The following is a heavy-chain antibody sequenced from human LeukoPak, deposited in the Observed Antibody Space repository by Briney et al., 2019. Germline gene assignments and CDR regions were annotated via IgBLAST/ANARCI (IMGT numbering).Heavy chain of an antibody. V-gene: IGHV3-33*06. CDR1: GFTFSSYG. D-gene: IGHD6-19*01. Sequence: ESGGSLRLSCAASGFTFSSYGMHWVRQAPGKGLEWVAVIWYDGSNKYYADSVKGRFTISRDNSKNTLYLQMNSLRAEDTAVYYCAKVQAYSSGWYEYFQHWGQGTLVTVSS. CDR3: AKVQAYSSGWYEYFQH. J-gene: IGHJ1*01. CDR2: IWYDGSNK.